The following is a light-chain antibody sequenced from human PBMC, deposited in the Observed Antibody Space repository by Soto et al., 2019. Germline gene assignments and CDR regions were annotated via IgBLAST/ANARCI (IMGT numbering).Light chain of an antibody. CDR1: QSVGNN. Sequence: EIVLTQSPATLSVSPGERATLSCRASQSVGNNFAWYQQKPGQAPRLLIFATSTRATGVPARFSGSGSGTEFTLTIRSLQSEDFAVYYRQPYGDWPLTFGGGAKVEIE. CDR3: QPYGDWPLT. J-gene: IGKJ4*01. CDR2: ATS. V-gene: IGKV3-15*01.